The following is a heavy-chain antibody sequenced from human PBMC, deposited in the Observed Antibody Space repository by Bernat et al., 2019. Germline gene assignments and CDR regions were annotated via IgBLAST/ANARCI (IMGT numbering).Heavy chain of an antibody. Sequence: EVQLVESGGNLVQPGGSLRLSCAASGFTVSSNYMSWVRQAPGKGLEWVSTIYSDGSTYYADSVKGRFVSSRDNSKNTLFLHMRRLRADDMALYYCARQDDFWSGFVVWGQGTLVTVSS. V-gene: IGHV3-66*04. CDR1: GFTVSSNY. J-gene: IGHJ5*02. CDR3: ARQDDFWSGFVV. D-gene: IGHD3-3*01. CDR2: IYSDGST.